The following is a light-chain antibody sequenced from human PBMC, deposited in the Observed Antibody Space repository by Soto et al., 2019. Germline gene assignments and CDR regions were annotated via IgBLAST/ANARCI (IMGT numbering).Light chain of an antibody. V-gene: IGLV1-51*02. CDR1: SSNIGNNY. CDR2: ENN. Sequence: QSVLTQPPSVSAAPGQKVTISGSGSSSNIGNNYVSWYQQLPGTAPKLLIYENNKRPSGITDRFSGSKSGTSATLGITGLQTGEEADYYCGTWDSSLSAWVFGGGTKLTVL. CDR3: GTWDSSLSAWV. J-gene: IGLJ3*02.